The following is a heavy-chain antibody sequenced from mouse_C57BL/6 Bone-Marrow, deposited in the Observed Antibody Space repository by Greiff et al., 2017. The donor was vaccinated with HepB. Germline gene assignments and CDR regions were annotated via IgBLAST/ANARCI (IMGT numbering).Heavy chain of an antibody. CDR2: ISSGGDYI. CDR1: GFTFSSYA. J-gene: IGHJ4*01. D-gene: IGHD1-1*01. CDR3: TREELRDYYAMDY. V-gene: IGHV5-9-1*02. Sequence: EVKLQESGEGLVKPGGSLKLSCAASGFTFSSYAMSWVRQTPEKRLEWVAYISSGGDYIYYADTVKGRFTISRDNARNTLYLQMSSLKSEDTAMYYCTREELRDYYAMDYWGQGTSVTVSS.